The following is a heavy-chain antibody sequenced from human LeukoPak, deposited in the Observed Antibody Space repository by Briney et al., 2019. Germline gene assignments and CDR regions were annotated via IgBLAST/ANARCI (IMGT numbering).Heavy chain of an antibody. CDR1: GGSISSSSYY. CDR3: ARDAPPLRLRYFDWENDAFDI. J-gene: IGHJ3*02. CDR2: IYYSGST. Sequence: SETLSLTCTVSGGSISSSSYYWGWIRQPPGKGLEWIGSIYYSGSTYYNPSLKSRVTISVDTSKNQFSLKLSSVTAADTAVYYCARDAPPLRLRYFDWENDAFDIWGQGTMVTVSS. V-gene: IGHV4-39*07. D-gene: IGHD3-9*01.